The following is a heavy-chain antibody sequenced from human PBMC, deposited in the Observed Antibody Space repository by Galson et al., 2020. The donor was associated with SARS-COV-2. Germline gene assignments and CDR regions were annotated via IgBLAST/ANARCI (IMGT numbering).Heavy chain of an antibody. V-gene: IGHV4-30-2*01. CDR3: ARGAPFLEWLLYYDRTYFDY. D-gene: IGHD3-3*02. CDR1: GGSISSGGYS. J-gene: IGHJ4*02. Sequence: TSETLSLTCAVSGGSISSGGYSWSWLRQNPGKGLEWPGYINHSGSTYYNPSLKSRVTISVDRSKNQFTLKLSSVTAADTAVYYCARGAPFLEWLLYYDRTYFDYWGQGTLVTVSS. CDR2: INHSGST.